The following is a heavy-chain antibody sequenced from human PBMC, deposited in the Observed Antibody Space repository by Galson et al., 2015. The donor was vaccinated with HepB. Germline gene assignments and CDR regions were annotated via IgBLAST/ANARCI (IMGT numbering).Heavy chain of an antibody. CDR1: GGSISSYY. CDR3: ARADTKAGYADYFDY. Sequence: SETLSLTCTVSGGSISSYYWSWIRQPPGKGLEWIGYIYYCGSTNYNPSLKSRVTISVDTSKNQFSLKLSSVSAADTAVYYCARADTKAGYADYFDYWGQGTLVTVSS. D-gene: IGHD5-18*01. J-gene: IGHJ4*02. V-gene: IGHV4-59*01. CDR2: IYYCGST.